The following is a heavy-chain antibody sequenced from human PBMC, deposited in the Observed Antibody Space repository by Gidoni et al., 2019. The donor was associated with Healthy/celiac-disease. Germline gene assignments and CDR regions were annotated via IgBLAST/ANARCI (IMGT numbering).Heavy chain of an antibody. J-gene: IGHJ6*03. CDR1: GLTVSSNY. V-gene: IGHV3-66*01. D-gene: IGHD3-10*01. Sequence: EVQLVESGGGLVQPAGSLRLSCAASGLTVSSNYMSWVRQAPGKGLEWVQVIYSGGSTYCADSVKGRFTISRDNSKNTLYLQMNSLRAEDTAVYYCARGPMVRGVMFYYMDVWGKGTTVTVSS. CDR2: IYSGGST. CDR3: ARGPMVRGVMFYYMDV.